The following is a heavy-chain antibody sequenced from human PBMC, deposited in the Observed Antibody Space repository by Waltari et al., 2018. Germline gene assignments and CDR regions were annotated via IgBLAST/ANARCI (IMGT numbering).Heavy chain of an antibody. CDR1: GGSFSGYY. Sequence: QVQLQQWGAGLLKPSETLSLTCAVYGGSFSGYYWSWIRQPPGKGLEWIGEINHSGSTNYNPSLKSRVTISVDTSKTQFSLKLSSVTAADTAVYYCARGGSLNIVATIPPVFDYWGQGTLVTVSS. D-gene: IGHD5-12*01. V-gene: IGHV4-34*01. J-gene: IGHJ4*02. CDR2: INHSGST. CDR3: ARGGSLNIVATIPPVFDY.